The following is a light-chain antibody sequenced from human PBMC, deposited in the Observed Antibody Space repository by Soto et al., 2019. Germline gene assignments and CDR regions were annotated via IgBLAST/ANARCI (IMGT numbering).Light chain of an antibody. V-gene: IGLV2-14*01. CDR3: TSFTSASTQV. CDR2: DVS. Sequence: QSVLTPPASVSGSPGQSITISCTGTSSDVGAYNYVSWYQQHPGKAPKLMIYDVSNRPSGVSNRFSGSKSGNTASLTISGLQAEDEADYYCTSFTSASTQVFGGGTKLTVL. CDR1: SSDVGAYNY. J-gene: IGLJ2*01.